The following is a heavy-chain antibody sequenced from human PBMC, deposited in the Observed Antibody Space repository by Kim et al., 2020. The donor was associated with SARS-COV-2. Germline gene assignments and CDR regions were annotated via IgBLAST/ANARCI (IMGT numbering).Heavy chain of an antibody. CDR3: ASMVSGSYWYFDY. D-gene: IGHD1-26*01. Sequence: YNPPLQRRVTISVDPSKNQFSLKLSSVTAADTAVYYCASMVSGSYWYFDYWGQGTLVTVSS. J-gene: IGHJ4*02. V-gene: IGHV4-31*02.